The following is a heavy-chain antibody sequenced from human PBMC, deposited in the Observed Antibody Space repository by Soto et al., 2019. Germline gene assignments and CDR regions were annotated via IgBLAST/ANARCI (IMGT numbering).Heavy chain of an antibody. D-gene: IGHD3-10*01. V-gene: IGHV1-69*01. CDR1: GDIFSSYP. CDR3: ARDRGSQNWYFGV. Sequence: QVQLVQSGAEVKKPGSSVKVSCKASGDIFSSYPFSWVRQAPGQGLEWMGGIVPLLGTADYAQKFQDRVTITADDSTNTVYMELSSLRSDDTAVYYYARDRGSQNWYFGVWGRGTLVSVSS. CDR2: IVPLLGTA. J-gene: IGHJ2*01.